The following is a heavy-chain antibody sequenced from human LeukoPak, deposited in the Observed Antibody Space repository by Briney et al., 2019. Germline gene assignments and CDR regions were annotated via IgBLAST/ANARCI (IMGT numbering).Heavy chain of an antibody. CDR2: IYYSGST. D-gene: IGHD4-11*01. CDR3: ARSSDYPVDFYY. Sequence: SETLSLACAVYGGSISSYYWSWIRQPPGKGLEWIGYIYYSGSTNYNPSLKSRVTISLDTSKKQFSLKLSSVTAADTAVYYCARSSDYPVDFYYWGQGTLVTVSS. J-gene: IGHJ4*02. V-gene: IGHV4-59*08. CDR1: GGSISSYY.